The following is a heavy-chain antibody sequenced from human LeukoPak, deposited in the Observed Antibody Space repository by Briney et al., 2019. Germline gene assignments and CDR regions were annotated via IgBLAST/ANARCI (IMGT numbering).Heavy chain of an antibody. V-gene: IGHV4-34*01. Sequence: SETLSLTCDVYGGSCDDYYCSWIRQPPGKGLEWIGEIHPSEGFYYNSSLMSRVTISIDTSKSHFSLRLASVTAAGTAFYYCARGRDRSKAGDHWGQGSLVTISS. CDR1: GGSCDDYY. CDR2: IHPSEGF. D-gene: IGHD5-24*01. CDR3: ARGRDRSKAGDH. J-gene: IGHJ4*02.